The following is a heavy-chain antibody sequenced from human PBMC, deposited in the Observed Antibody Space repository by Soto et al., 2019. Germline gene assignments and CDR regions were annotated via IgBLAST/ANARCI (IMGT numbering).Heavy chain of an antibody. J-gene: IGHJ4*02. V-gene: IGHV3-23*01. CDR1: GFTFSSYA. D-gene: IGHD3-3*01. CDR3: AKKDGSDFWSGYSPDY. CDR2: ISGSGGST. Sequence: GGFLRLPRAASGFTFSSYAISWVRPAPRKGLEWVSAISGSGGSTYYADSVKGRFTISRDNSKNTLYLQMNSLRAEDTAVYYCAKKDGSDFWSGYSPDYWGQGTLVTVSS.